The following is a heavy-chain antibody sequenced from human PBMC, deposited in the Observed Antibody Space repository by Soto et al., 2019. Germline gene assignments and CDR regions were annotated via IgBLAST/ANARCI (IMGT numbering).Heavy chain of an antibody. CDR2: IKNKAKSYTT. V-gene: IGHV3-72*01. D-gene: IGHD3-3*02. CDR1: GVTFSDHD. Sequence: EVQLVESGGGLVQPEGSLRLSCAASGVTFSDHDMDWVRQAPGKGLEWVGRIKNKAKSYTTEYAAPGKGSFIISRAASRYLVFLQTSRLKTDDPGVYFCTRVRLGSILTSAYWGQVVLVTFS. CDR3: TRVRLGSILTSAY. J-gene: IGHJ4*02.